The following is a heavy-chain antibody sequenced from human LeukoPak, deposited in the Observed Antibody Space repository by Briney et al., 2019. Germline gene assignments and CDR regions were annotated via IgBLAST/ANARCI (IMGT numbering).Heavy chain of an antibody. Sequence: PSETLSLTCAVYGGSFSGYYWSWIRQPPGKGLEWIGEINHSGSTNYNPSLKSRVTISVDTSKNQFSLKLSSVTAADTAVHYCARPKRDILTGYFNPRGAFDIWGQGTMVTVSS. V-gene: IGHV4-34*01. D-gene: IGHD3-9*01. J-gene: IGHJ3*02. CDR3: ARPKRDILTGYFNPRGAFDI. CDR1: GGSFSGYY. CDR2: INHSGST.